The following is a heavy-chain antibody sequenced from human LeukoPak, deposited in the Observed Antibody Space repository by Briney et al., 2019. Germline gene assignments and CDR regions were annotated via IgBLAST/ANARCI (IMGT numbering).Heavy chain of an antibody. CDR3: ARGVTGYSSNWFDP. Sequence: PGRSLRLSCAASGFTFSSYGMHWVRQAPGKGLEWVAVIWYDGSNKYYADSVKGRFTISRDNSKNTLYLQMNSLRAEDTAVYYCARGVTGYSSNWFDPWGQGTLVTVSS. J-gene: IGHJ5*02. V-gene: IGHV3-33*01. CDR2: IWYDGSNK. CDR1: GFTFSSYG. D-gene: IGHD3-9*01.